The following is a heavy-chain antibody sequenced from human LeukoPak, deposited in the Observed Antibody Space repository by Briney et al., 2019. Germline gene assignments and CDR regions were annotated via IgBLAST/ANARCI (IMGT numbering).Heavy chain of an antibody. V-gene: IGHV1-69*01. CDR1: GCTFSTYA. Sequence: SVKVSCKASGCTFSTYAISWVRQAPGQGLEWMGGIIPIFGTANYAQKFQGRVTITADESTSTAYMELSSLRSEDTAVYYCARYRRYYYDISGYCDNCFETRGQGNLVTVSS. D-gene: IGHD3-22*01. CDR3: ARYRRYYYDISGYCDNCFET. J-gene: IGHJ5*02. CDR2: IIPIFGTA.